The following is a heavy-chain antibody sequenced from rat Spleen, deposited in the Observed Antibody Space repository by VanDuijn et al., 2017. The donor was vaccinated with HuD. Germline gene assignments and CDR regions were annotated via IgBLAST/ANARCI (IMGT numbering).Heavy chain of an antibody. D-gene: IGHD3-8*01. CDR2: ITNASGRT. V-gene: IGHV5-31*01. Sequence: EVQLVESGGGLVQPGGSLKLSCVASGFTFNNYWMTWIRQAPGKGLEWVASITNASGRTYYPDSVKGRFTISRNNAKSTLYLQVNSLRSEDTATYYCARHSSAPIYVMDAWGQGTLVTVSS. CDR1: GFTFNNYW. J-gene: IGHJ4*01. CDR3: ARHSSAPIYVMDA.